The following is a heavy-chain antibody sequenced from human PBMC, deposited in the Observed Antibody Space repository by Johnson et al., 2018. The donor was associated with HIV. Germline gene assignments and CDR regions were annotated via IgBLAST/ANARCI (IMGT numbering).Heavy chain of an antibody. CDR3: ARDPHPYTGTGTTRGAFDI. J-gene: IGHJ3*02. Sequence: VQLVESGGGLVQPGGSLRLSCAASGFTFSSYWMHWVRQAPGKGLVWVSRINSDGSSTSYADSVKCRFTISRDNAKNTLYLQMNSLRAEDTAVYYSARDPHPYTGTGTTRGAFDIWGQGTMVTVSS. CDR2: INSDGSST. CDR1: GFTFSSYW. V-gene: IGHV3-74*01. D-gene: IGHD1-1*01.